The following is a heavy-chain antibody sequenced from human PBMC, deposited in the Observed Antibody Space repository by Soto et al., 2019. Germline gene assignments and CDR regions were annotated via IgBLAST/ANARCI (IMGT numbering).Heavy chain of an antibody. J-gene: IGHJ4*02. V-gene: IGHV3-30*18. CDR3: AKDGGHNYGYLNY. D-gene: IGHD5-18*01. CDR1: GFSFSTFG. Sequence: GGSLRLSCAASGFSFSTFGMHWVRQAPGKGLEWVADISYDGSNKFYADSVKGRFTISRDNSENTFHLQMNSLRAEDTAVYYCAKDGGHNYGYLNYWGQGTLVTVSS. CDR2: ISYDGSNK.